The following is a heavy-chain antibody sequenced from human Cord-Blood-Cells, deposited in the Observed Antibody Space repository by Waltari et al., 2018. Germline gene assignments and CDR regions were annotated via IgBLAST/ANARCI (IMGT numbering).Heavy chain of an antibody. Sequence: QVQLQESGPGLVQPSEPLSLTCTVSGGPIRSYYWTWLRTPAGKGLEWIGRIYTSGSTNYNPSLKSRVTMSVDTSKNQFSLKLSSVTAADTAVYYCAREYSGSYYRWFDPWGQGTLVTVSS. J-gene: IGHJ5*02. CDR3: AREYSGSYYRWFDP. CDR1: GGPIRSYY. CDR2: IYTSGST. V-gene: IGHV4-4*07. D-gene: IGHD1-26*01.